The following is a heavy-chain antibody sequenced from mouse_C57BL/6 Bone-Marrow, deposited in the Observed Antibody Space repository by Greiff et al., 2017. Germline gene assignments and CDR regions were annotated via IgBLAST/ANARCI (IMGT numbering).Heavy chain of an antibody. V-gene: IGHV6-3*01. CDR3: TDDGYPYYAMDY. CDR1: GFTFSNYW. CDR2: IRLKSDNYAT. Sequence: DVMLVESGGGLVQPGGSMKLSCVASGFTFSNYWMNWVRQSPEKGLEWVAQIRLKSDNYATHYAESVKGRFTISRDDSKSSVYLQMNNLRAEDTGIYYCTDDGYPYYAMDYWGQGTSVTVSS. J-gene: IGHJ4*01. D-gene: IGHD2-3*01.